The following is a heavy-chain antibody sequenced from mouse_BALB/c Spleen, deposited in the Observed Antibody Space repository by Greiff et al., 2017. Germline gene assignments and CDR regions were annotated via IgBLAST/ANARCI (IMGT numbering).Heavy chain of an antibody. CDR3: EEEFAY. V-gene: IGHV5-6*01. J-gene: IGHJ3*01. CDR2: ISSGGSYT. Sequence: EVKLMESGGDLVKPGGSLKLSCAASGFTFSSYGMSWVRQTPDKRLEWVATISSGGSYTYYPDSVKGRFTISRDNAKNTLYLQMSSLKSEDTAMYYCEEEFAYWGQGTLVTVSA. CDR1: GFTFSSYG.